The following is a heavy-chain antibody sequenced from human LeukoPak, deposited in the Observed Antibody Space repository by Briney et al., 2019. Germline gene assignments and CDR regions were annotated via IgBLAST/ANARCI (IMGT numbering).Heavy chain of an antibody. V-gene: IGHV3-74*01. Sequence: GGSLRLSCAGSGFALSGYWMPWVRHAPGKGLVLVSRVNSDGTSTNYADSVKGRFTISIDNAKNTVFLQMDSLRAEDTAVYFCARADLYKYNSGSYYYYGMDVWGQGTTVTVSS. CDR1: GFALSGYW. CDR3: ARADLYKYNSGSYYYYGMDV. J-gene: IGHJ6*02. CDR2: VNSDGTST. D-gene: IGHD1-14*01.